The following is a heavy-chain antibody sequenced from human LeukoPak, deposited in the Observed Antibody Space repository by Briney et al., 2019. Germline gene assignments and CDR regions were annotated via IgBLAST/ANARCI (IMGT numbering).Heavy chain of an antibody. D-gene: IGHD2-2*01. V-gene: IGHV3-23*01. CDR2: ISGSGGST. CDR1: GFTFSSYA. J-gene: IGHJ6*03. CDR3: AKGGYCSSTSCPPNYYYYYMDV. Sequence: GGSLRLSCAASGFTFSSYAMSSVRQAPAKGLEWVSAISGSGGSTYYADSVKGRFTISRDNSKNTLYLQMNSLRAEDTAVYYCAKGGYCSSTSCPPNYYYYYMDVWGKGTTVTVSS.